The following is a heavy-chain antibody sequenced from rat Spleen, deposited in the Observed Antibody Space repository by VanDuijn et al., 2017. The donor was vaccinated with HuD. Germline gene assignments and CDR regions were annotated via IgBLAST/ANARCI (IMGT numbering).Heavy chain of an antibody. V-gene: IGHV2S63*01. Sequence: VQLKESGPGLVQPSQTLSLTCTVSGFSLTDYSVHWVRQPPGKGLEWMGVMWSGGTTAYNSALKSRLSISRDTSKSQVFLKMNSLQTEDTAIYYCTRDNGGRYYDGTYYCGAYWGQGTLVTVSS. CDR1: GFSLTDYS. J-gene: IGHJ3*01. CDR3: TRDNGGRYYDGTYYCGAY. CDR2: MWSGGTT. D-gene: IGHD1-12*02.